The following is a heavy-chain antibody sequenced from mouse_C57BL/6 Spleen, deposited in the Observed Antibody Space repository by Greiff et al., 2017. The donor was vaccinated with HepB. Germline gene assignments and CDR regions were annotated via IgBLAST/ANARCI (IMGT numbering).Heavy chain of an antibody. CDR2: IYPGDGDT. Sequence: VQLQQSGPELVKPGASVKISCKASGYAFSSSWMNWVKQRPGKGLEWIGRIYPGDGDTNYNGKFKGKATLTADKSSSTAYMQLSSLTSEDSAVYFCASLGRFAYWGQGTPVTVSA. D-gene: IGHD4-1*01. CDR3: ASLGRFAY. J-gene: IGHJ3*01. V-gene: IGHV1-82*01. CDR1: GYAFSSSW.